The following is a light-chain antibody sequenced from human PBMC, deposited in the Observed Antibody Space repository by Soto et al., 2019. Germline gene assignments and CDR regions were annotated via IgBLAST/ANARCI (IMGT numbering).Light chain of an antibody. J-gene: IGKJ1*01. CDR2: EAS. V-gene: IGKV1-5*03. Sequence: DIQMTQSPSTLSASVGDRVTITCRASQSISSYLAWYQQKPGKAPKLLIYEASNLESGVPSRFSGSGSGTESTLTISSLQPDDFATYYCQQSNNYPWTFGQGTKVDIK. CDR1: QSISSY. CDR3: QQSNNYPWT.